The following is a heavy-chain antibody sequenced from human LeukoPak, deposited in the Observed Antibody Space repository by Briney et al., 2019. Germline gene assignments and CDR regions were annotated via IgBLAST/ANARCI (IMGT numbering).Heavy chain of an antibody. CDR2: ISAYNGNT. D-gene: IGHD4-17*01. CDR3: ASAIDYDFALDY. V-gene: IGHV1-18*01. J-gene: IGHJ4*02. CDR1: GYTFTSYG. Sequence: VASVKVSCKASGYTFTSYGISWVRQAPGQGLEWMGWISAYNGNTNYAQKLQGRVTMTTDTSTSTAYMELRGLRSDDTAVYYCASAIDYDFALDYWGQGTLVTVSS.